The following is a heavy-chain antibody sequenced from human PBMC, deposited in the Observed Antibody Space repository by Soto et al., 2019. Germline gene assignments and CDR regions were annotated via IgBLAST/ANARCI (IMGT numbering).Heavy chain of an antibody. CDR1: GGSISSGGYY. J-gene: IGHJ3*02. V-gene: IGHV4-31*03. CDR2: IYYSGFT. CDR3: ARCRFCSSDRFDAFDI. D-gene: IGHD6-19*01. Sequence: TLSLPCTVSGGSISSGGYYWSWIRQHPGKGLEWIGYIYYSGFTYYNPSLKSRVTISVDTSKNTLYLQMNSLRGEDTAVYFCARCRFCSSDRFDAFDIWGQGTVVTVSS.